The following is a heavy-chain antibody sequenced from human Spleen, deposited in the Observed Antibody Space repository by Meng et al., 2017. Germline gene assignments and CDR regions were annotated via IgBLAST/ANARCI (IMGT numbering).Heavy chain of an antibody. CDR3: ARGGGYNWFDP. D-gene: IGHD3-10*01. CDR2: ISADNGNT. CDR1: GYTFTSYD. V-gene: IGHV1-18*01. Sequence: QVQRVQSGAEVKRPGASVKVSCKASGYTFTSYDINWVRQAPGQGLEWMGWISADNGNTNHAQKFQGRVTLTTDTSTSTAYMELRSLRSDDTAVYYCARGGGYNWFDPWGQGTLVTVSS. J-gene: IGHJ5*02.